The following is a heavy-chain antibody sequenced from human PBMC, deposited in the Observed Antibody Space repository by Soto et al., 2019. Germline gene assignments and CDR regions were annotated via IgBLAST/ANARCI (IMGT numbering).Heavy chain of an antibody. J-gene: IGHJ6*02. V-gene: IGHV4-61*01. CDR3: ARDRYYGSGSYRTIYYYYYGMDV. Sequence: QVQLQESGPGLVKPSETLSLTCTVSGGSVSSGSYYWSWIRQPPGKGLEWIGYIYYSGSTNYNPSLTSRVTISVDTSKNQFSLKLSSVTAADTAVYYCARDRYYGSGSYRTIYYYYYGMDVWGQGTTVTVSS. CDR2: IYYSGST. CDR1: GGSVSSGSYY. D-gene: IGHD3-10*01.